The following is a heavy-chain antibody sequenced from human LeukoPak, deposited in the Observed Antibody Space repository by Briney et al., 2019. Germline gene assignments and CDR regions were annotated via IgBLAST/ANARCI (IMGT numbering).Heavy chain of an antibody. Sequence: QTGGSLRLSCAASGFTFSSYEMNWVRQAPGKGLEWISYISRSSSTIYYADSVKGRFTISRGNAKNSLYLQMNSLRAEDTAVYYCAELGITMIGGVWGKGTTVTISS. CDR2: ISRSSSTI. CDR3: AELGITMIGGV. V-gene: IGHV3-48*03. D-gene: IGHD3-10*02. CDR1: GFTFSSYE. J-gene: IGHJ6*04.